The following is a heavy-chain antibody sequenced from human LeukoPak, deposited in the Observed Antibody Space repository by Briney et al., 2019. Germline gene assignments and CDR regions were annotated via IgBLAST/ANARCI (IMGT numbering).Heavy chain of an antibody. V-gene: IGHV3-48*03. CDR2: ISSSGSTI. J-gene: IGHJ6*04. Sequence: PGGSLRLSCAASGFTFSSYEMNWVRQAPGKGLEWVSYISSSGSTIYYADSVKGRFTISRDNAKNSLYLQMNSLRAEDTAVYYCARTASVEARVEWLRFRYYYGMDVWGKGTTVTVSS. D-gene: IGHD5-12*01. CDR3: ARTASVEARVEWLRFRYYYGMDV. CDR1: GFTFSSYE.